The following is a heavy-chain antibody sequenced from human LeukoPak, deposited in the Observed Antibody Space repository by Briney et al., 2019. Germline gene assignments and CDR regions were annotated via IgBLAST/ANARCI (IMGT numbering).Heavy chain of an antibody. V-gene: IGHV3-23*01. CDR3: AKDGPTYYHDSSGYRGLLDY. J-gene: IGHJ4*02. D-gene: IGHD3-22*01. CDR2: ISGSGGST. Sequence: GGSLRLSCAASGFTFSSYEMNWVRQAPGKGLEWVSAISGSGGSTYYADSVKGRFTISRDNSKNTLYLQMNSLRAEDTAVYYCAKDGPTYYHDSSGYRGLLDYWGQGTLVTVSS. CDR1: GFTFSSYE.